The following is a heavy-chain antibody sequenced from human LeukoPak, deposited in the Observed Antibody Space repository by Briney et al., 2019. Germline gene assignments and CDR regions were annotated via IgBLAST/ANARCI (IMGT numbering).Heavy chain of an antibody. CDR1: GFSFSDCA. Sequence: GRSLRLSCAASGFSFSDCAMSWVRRAPGRGLEWVSSISGSAGSTYYADSMKGRFTISRDNPKNTLHLEMNSLRAEDTAIYYCTKGMATIRRHIDSWGQGTLVTVSS. CDR3: TKGMATIRRHIDS. D-gene: IGHD5-24*01. J-gene: IGHJ4*02. V-gene: IGHV3-23*01. CDR2: ISGSAGST.